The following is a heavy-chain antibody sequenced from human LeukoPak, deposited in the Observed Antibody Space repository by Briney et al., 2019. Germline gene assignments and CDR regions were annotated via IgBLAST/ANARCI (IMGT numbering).Heavy chain of an antibody. CDR2: INWNGGSA. J-gene: IGHJ4*02. CDR1: GFTCDNYG. V-gene: IGHV3-20*04. D-gene: IGHD3-10*01. Sequence: GGSLRLSCAASGFTCDNYGMTWVRQVPGKGLEWVSGINWNGGSAGYADSVKGRLTVSRDNAKNFLYLQMNSLRAEDTALYYCARIVSGDYFDFWGQGSLVTVSS. CDR3: ARIVSGDYFDF.